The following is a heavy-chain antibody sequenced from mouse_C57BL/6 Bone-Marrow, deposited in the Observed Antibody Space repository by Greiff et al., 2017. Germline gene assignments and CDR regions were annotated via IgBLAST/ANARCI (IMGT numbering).Heavy chain of an antibody. J-gene: IGHJ4*01. D-gene: IGHD1-1*01. CDR1: GFNIKDDY. CDR2: IDPENGDT. CDR3: TAVAITTVVGCAMDY. V-gene: IGHV14-4*01. Sequence: EVQLQQSGAELVRPGASVKLSCTASGFNIKDDYMHWVKQRPEQGLEWIGWIDPENGDTEYAAKFQGKATITADTSSNTAYLQLSLLTSEDTAVYYCTAVAITTVVGCAMDYWGQGTSVTVSS.